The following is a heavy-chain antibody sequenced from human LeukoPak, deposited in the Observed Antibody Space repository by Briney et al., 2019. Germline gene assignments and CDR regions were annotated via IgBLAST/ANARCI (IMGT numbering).Heavy chain of an antibody. Sequence: GGSLRLSCAASGFTFSSYAMSWVRQAPGKGLEWVSAISGSGVNTYSADSVKGRFTISRDNSKNTLYLQMNSLRAEDTAICYCAKSSMVFDWLSTLSFDYWGQGTLVTVSS. CDR2: ISGSGVNT. D-gene: IGHD3-9*01. J-gene: IGHJ4*02. V-gene: IGHV3-23*01. CDR1: GFTFSSYA. CDR3: AKSSMVFDWLSTLSFDY.